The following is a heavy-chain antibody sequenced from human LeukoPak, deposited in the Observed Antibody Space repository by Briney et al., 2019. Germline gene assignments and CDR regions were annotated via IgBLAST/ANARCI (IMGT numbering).Heavy chain of an antibody. CDR2: ISYDGSNK. CDR3: AKDLVRLWFGELVDY. V-gene: IGHV3-30*18. CDR1: GFTFSSYG. J-gene: IGHJ4*02. D-gene: IGHD3-10*01. Sequence: GRSLRLSCAASGFTFSSYGTHWVRQAPGKGLEWVAVISYDGSNKYYADSVKGRFTISRDNSKNTLYLQMNSLRAEDTAVYYCAKDLVRLWFGELVDYWGQGTLVTVSS.